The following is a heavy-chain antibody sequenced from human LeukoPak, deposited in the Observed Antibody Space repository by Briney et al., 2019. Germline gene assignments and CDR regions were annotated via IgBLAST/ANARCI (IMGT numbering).Heavy chain of an antibody. Sequence: PGGSLRLSCAASGLTFSTYSMNWVRQAPGKWLEWVSYISSSSSTIYYADSVKGRFTISRDNSKNSLYLQMNTLRNEDTAVYYCARVDSSSSGKALDYWGQGTLVTVSS. CDR2: ISSSSSTI. CDR1: GLTFSTYS. D-gene: IGHD6-6*01. J-gene: IGHJ4*02. V-gene: IGHV3-48*02. CDR3: ARVDSSSSGKALDY.